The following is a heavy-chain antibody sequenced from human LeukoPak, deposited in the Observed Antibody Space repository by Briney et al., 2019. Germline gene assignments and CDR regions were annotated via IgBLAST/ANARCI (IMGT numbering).Heavy chain of an antibody. Sequence: HPGGSLRLSCAASGFTFTSYEMNWVRQAPGKGLEWVSLIKSSGSTIYYADSVKGRFTVSRDNAKNSLYLQMNSLRIEDTAVYYCAGSGIYTDNWLDPWGQGALVTVSS. J-gene: IGHJ5*02. CDR2: IKSSGSTI. V-gene: IGHV3-48*03. D-gene: IGHD1-26*01. CDR3: AGSGIYTDNWLDP. CDR1: GFTFTSYE.